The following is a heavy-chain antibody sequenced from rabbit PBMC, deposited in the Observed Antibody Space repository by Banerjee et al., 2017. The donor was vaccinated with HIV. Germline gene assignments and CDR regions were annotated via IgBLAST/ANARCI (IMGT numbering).Heavy chain of an antibody. D-gene: IGHD2-1*01. Sequence: QSLEESGGGLVKPGTSLTLTCKASGLSFSGSFYTCWVRQAPGKGLEWIACIDGVSSETTHYASWAKGRFTISKTSSTTVTLQMTSLTAADTATSTTMTMVITWYYFNLWGPGTLVTVS. J-gene: IGHJ4*01. CDR2: IDGVSSETT. CDR1: GLSFSGSFY. CDR3: MTMVITWYYFNL. V-gene: IGHV1S40*01.